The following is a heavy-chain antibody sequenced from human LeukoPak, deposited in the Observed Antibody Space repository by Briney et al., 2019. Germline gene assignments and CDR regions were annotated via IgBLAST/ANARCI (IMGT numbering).Heavy chain of an antibody. CDR2: ISYDGSNK. D-gene: IGHD6-6*01. CDR1: GFTFSSYA. Sequence: GRSLRVSCAASGFTFSSYAMHWVRQAPGNGLEWVAVISYDGSNKYYADSVKGRFTISRDNSKNTLYLQMNSLRAEDTAVYYCARDKPPLVYWGQGTLVTVSS. J-gene: IGHJ4*02. CDR3: ARDKPPLVY. V-gene: IGHV3-30-3*01.